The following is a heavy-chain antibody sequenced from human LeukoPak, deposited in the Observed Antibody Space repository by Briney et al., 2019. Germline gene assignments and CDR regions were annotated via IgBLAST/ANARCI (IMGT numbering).Heavy chain of an antibody. Sequence: ASVKVSCKASGYTFTSYGISWVRQAPGQGLEWMGWINPNSGGTNYAQKFQGRVTMTRDTSISTAYMELSRLRSDDTAVYYCARDTNAFDIWGQGTMVTVSS. CDR1: GYTFTSYG. CDR2: INPNSGGT. J-gene: IGHJ3*02. V-gene: IGHV1-2*02. CDR3: ARDTNAFDI.